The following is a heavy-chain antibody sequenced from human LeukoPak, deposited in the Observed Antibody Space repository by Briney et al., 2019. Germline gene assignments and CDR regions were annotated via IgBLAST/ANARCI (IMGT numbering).Heavy chain of an antibody. V-gene: IGHV3-64D*06. CDR1: GTAFRTYA. Sequence: PGRSLRLSCSASGTAFRTYAMHWVRQPPGKGLYYVSAISINGGSTYYADSVRGRFTISRDNSKNTLYLQMSSLRPDDTAVYYCVRTYDENPLGWFDPWGQGTLVTVSS. J-gene: IGHJ5*02. CDR3: VRTYDENPLGWFDP. CDR2: ISINGGST. D-gene: IGHD5-12*01.